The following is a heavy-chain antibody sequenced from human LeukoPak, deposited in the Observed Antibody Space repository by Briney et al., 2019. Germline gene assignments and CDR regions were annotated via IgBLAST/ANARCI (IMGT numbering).Heavy chain of an antibody. CDR1: GYTFTSYG. V-gene: IGHV1-18*01. Sequence: GASVKVSCKASGYTFTSYGISWVRQAPGQGLEWMGWISAYNGNTNYAQKLQGRVTMTTDTSTSTAYMELRSLRSDDTAVYYCARDSYYDSSGYYYPYYWGQGTLVTVSS. CDR3: ARDSYYDSSGYYYPYY. CDR2: ISAYNGNT. D-gene: IGHD3-22*01. J-gene: IGHJ4*02.